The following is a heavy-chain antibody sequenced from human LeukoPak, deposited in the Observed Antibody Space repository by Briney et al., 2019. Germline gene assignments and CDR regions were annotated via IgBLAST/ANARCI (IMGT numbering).Heavy chain of an antibody. CDR3: WLYNDALDI. J-gene: IGHJ3*02. CDR1: GGTFSSYA. V-gene: IGHV1-69*05. CDR2: IIPIFGTA. Sequence: SVKVSCKASGGTFSSYAISWVRQAPEQGLEWMGGIIPIFGTANYAQKFQGRVTITTDESTSTAYMELSSLRSEDTAVYYGWLYNDALDIWGQGKMVTVSS. D-gene: IGHD3-22*01.